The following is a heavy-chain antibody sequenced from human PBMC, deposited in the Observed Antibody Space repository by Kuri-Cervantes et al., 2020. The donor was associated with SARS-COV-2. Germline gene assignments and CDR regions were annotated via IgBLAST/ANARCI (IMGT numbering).Heavy chain of an antibody. V-gene: IGHV4-59*01. CDR1: NDYNTNSY. CDR3: ARGDSLLDWGADYYYYMDV. Sequence: LYRTVSNDYNTNSYWNWIRPPRGKVLEWIGYTHYNGNTNYNPSLKSRVTISVDTSKNQFSLKLSSVTAADTAVYYCARGDSLLDWGADYYYYMDVWGKGTTVTVSS. J-gene: IGHJ6*03. D-gene: IGHD7-27*01. CDR2: THYNGNT.